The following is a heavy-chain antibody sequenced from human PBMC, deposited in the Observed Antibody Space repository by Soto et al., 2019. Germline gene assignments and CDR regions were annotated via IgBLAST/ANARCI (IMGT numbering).Heavy chain of an antibody. CDR2: IVVGSGNT. CDR1: GFTFTSSA. D-gene: IGHD2-2*01. Sequence: ASVKVSCKASGFTFTSSAGQWVRQARGQRLEWIGWIVVGSGNTNYAQKFQERVTITRDMSTSTAYMELSSLRSEDTAVYYCAGHYCSSTSCYEEYYYGMDVWGQGTTVTVSS. V-gene: IGHV1-58*01. J-gene: IGHJ6*02. CDR3: AGHYCSSTSCYEEYYYGMDV.